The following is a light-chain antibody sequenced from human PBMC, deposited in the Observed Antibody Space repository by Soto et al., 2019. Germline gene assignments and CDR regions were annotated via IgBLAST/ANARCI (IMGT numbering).Light chain of an antibody. J-gene: IGLJ2*01. V-gene: IGLV2-14*01. Sequence: QSALTQPASVAGSLGQSITLSCTGTSSDIAIYNYVSWYQHHPGRVPKLLISEVTNRPSGASDRFSGSKSSNTASLTISGLQADDEADYYCTSFTTRSSLVFGGGTKVTVL. CDR3: TSFTTRSSLV. CDR1: SSDIAIYNY. CDR2: EVT.